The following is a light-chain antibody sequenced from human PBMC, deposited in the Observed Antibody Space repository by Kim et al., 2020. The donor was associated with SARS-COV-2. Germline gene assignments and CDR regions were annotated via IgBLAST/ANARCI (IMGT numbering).Light chain of an antibody. CDR3: QQYSNTPRT. Sequence: SAAEQAAPSCRTSRRVGDSYLAWYQQKPGQAPRLLIYDASTRATGIPDRFSGSGSGTDFTLTISSLEPEDFAVYYCQQYSNTPRTFGRGTKVDIK. J-gene: IGKJ4*02. V-gene: IGKV3-20*01. CDR1: RRVGDSY. CDR2: DAS.